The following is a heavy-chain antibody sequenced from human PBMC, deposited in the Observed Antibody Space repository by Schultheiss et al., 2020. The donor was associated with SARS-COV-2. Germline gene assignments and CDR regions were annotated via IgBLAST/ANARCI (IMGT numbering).Heavy chain of an antibody. Sequence: ASVKVSCKASGYTFTSYGINWVRQATGQGLEWMGWMNPNSGNTGYAQKFQGRVTMTRNTSISTAYMELSSLRSEDTAVYYCATSRYCSGGSCYWDYYYGMDVWGQGTTVTVSS. CDR2: MNPNSGNT. CDR3: ATSRYCSGGSCYWDYYYGMDV. J-gene: IGHJ6*02. CDR1: GYTFTSYG. V-gene: IGHV1-8*02. D-gene: IGHD2-15*01.